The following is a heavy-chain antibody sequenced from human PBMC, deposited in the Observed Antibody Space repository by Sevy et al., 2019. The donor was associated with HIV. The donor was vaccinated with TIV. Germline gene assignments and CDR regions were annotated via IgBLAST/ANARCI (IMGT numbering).Heavy chain of an antibody. V-gene: IGHV3-9*01. J-gene: IGHJ3*02. CDR3: AKDMKKYEQLGSFDAFDI. Sequence: GGSLRLSCAASGFTFDDYAMHWVRQAPGKGLEWVSGISWNSGSIGYADSVKGRFTISRDNAKNSLYLQMNSLRAEDTALYYCAKDMKKYEQLGSFDAFDIWGQGTMVTVSS. CDR1: GFTFDDYA. D-gene: IGHD6-13*01. CDR2: ISWNSGSI.